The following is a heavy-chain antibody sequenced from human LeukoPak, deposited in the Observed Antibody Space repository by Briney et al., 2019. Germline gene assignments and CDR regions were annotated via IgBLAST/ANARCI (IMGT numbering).Heavy chain of an antibody. V-gene: IGHV3-23*01. CDR2: ISGSGGST. Sequence: GGSLRLSCAASGFTFSSYAMSWVRQAPGKGLEWVSAISGSGGSTYYADSVKGRFTISRDNSKNTLYLQMNSLRAEDTAVYYCAKEQQLVRGDYYYGMDVWGQGTTVTASS. CDR1: GFTFSSYA. D-gene: IGHD6-13*01. CDR3: AKEQQLVRGDYYYGMDV. J-gene: IGHJ6*02.